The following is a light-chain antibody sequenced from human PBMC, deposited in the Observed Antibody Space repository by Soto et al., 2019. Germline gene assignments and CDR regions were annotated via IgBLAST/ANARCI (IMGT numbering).Light chain of an antibody. V-gene: IGKV3-20*01. CDR3: QQYGSSPRVX. J-gene: IGKJ3*01. CDR1: QSVSSSY. Sequence: EIVLTQSPGTLSLSPGERATLSCRASQSVSSSYLAWYQQKPGQAPRLLIYGASSRATGIPDRFSGSGSGTDFTLTISRLEPEDFAVYYCQQYGSSPRVXXXPGXXVDIK. CDR2: GAS.